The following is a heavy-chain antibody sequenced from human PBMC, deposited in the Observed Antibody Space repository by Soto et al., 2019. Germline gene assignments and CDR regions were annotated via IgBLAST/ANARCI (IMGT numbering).Heavy chain of an antibody. CDR2: INPNSGGT. J-gene: IGHJ6*02. D-gene: IGHD1-1*01. Sequence: ASVKVSCKASGYTFTGYYMHWVRQAPGQGLEWMGWINPNSGGTNYAQKFQGWVTMTRDTSISTAYMELSRLRSDDTAVYYCARELQAPPGGYYYYGMDVWGQGTTVTVS. CDR1: GYTFTGYY. CDR3: ARELQAPPGGYYYYGMDV. V-gene: IGHV1-2*04.